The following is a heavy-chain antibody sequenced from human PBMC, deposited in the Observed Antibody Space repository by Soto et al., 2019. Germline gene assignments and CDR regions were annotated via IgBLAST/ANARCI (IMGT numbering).Heavy chain of an antibody. CDR1: GGSISSGGYY. CDR3: ASCTTVTTERFDDFDI. Sequence: SETLSLTCTVSGGSISSGGYYWSWIRQHPGKGLEWIGYIYYSGSTYYNPSLKSRVTISVDTSKNQFSLKLSSVTAADTAVYYCASCTTVTTERFDDFDIWGQGTMVTVSS. J-gene: IGHJ3*02. D-gene: IGHD4-17*01. CDR2: IYYSGST. V-gene: IGHV4-31*03.